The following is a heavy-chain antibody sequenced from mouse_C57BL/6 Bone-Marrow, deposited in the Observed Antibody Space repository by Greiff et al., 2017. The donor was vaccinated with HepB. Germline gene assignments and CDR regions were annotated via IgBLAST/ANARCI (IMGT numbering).Heavy chain of an antibody. V-gene: IGHV6-3*01. CDR1: GFTFSNYW. CDR2: IRLKSDNYAT. J-gene: IGHJ3*01. Sequence: EVQGVESGGGLVQPGGSMKLSCVASGFTFSNYWMNWVRQSPEKGLEWVAQIRLKSDNYATHYAESVKGRFTISRDDSKSSVYLQMNNLRAEDTGIYYCTGSPSCGFAYWGQGTLVTVSA. CDR3: TGSPSCGFAY.